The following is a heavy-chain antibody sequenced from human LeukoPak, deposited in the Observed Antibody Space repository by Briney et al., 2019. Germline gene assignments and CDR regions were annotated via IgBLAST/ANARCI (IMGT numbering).Heavy chain of an antibody. CDR3: TTDRGYSYGIDF. CDR2: IKSKTDGGTT. D-gene: IGHD5-18*01. J-gene: IGHJ4*02. Sequence: GGSLRLSCAASGFTFSNAWMSWVRQAPGKGLEWVGRIKSKTDGGTTDYAAPVKGRFTISRDDSKNTLYLQMNSLKTEDTAVYYCTTDRGYSYGIDFWGQGTLVTVSS. CDR1: GFTFSNAW. V-gene: IGHV3-15*01.